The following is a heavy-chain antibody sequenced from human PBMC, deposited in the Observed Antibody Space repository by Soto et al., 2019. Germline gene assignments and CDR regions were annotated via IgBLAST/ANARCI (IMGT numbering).Heavy chain of an antibody. Sequence: GGSLRLSCAASGFTFSSYAMSWVRQAPGKGLEWVSAVSGSGGSTYYADSVKGRFTISRDNSKNTLYLQMNSLRAEDTAVYYCAKSDGYSSSWPDYWGQGTLVTVSS. CDR1: GFTFSSYA. V-gene: IGHV3-23*01. CDR3: AKSDGYSSSWPDY. CDR2: VSGSGGST. D-gene: IGHD6-13*01. J-gene: IGHJ4*02.